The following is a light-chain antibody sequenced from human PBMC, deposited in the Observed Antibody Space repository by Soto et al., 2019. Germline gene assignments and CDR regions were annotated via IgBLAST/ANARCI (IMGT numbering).Light chain of an antibody. J-gene: IGLJ1*01. CDR1: SSDVGGYNY. Sequence: QSALTQPASVSGSPGQSITISCTGTSSDVGGYNYVSWYQQHPGKAPKLMISEVSNRPSGISSRFSGSKSGNTASLTISGLQAEDEADYYCSSYTSSNSLYVFGTGTKVTVL. CDR3: SSYTSSNSLYV. V-gene: IGLV2-14*01. CDR2: EVS.